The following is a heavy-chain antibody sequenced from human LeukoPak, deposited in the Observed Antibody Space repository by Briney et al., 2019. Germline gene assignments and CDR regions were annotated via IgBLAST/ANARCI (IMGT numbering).Heavy chain of an antibody. V-gene: IGHV4-34*01. CDR1: GGSFSGYY. J-gene: IGHJ4*02. D-gene: IGHD3-3*01. CDR2: INHSGST. Sequence: SETLSLTCAVYGGSFSGYYWSWIRQPPGKGLEWIGEINHSGSTNYNPSLKSRVTISVDTSKNQFSLKLSSVTAADTAVYYCASRYYDFWSGHHFDYWGQGTLVTVSS. CDR3: ASRYYDFWSGHHFDY.